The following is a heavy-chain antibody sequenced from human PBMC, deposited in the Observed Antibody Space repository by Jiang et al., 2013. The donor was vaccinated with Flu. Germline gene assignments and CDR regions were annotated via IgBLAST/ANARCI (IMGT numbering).Heavy chain of an antibody. V-gene: IGHV4-59*13. CDR3: ARDSSGYYFDY. J-gene: IGHJ4*02. Sequence: GPGLVKPSETLSLTCTVSGGSISSYYWSWIRQPPGKGLEWIGYIYYSGSTNYNPSLKSRVTISVDTSKNQFSLKLSSVTAADTAVYYCARDSSGYYFDYWGQGTLVTVSS. CDR2: IYYSGST. CDR1: GGSISSYY. D-gene: IGHD3-22*01.